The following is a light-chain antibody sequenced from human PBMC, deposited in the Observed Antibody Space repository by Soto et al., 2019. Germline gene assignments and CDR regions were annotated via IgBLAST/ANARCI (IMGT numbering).Light chain of an antibody. V-gene: IGLV2-14*01. CDR3: SSYTTSSTVV. CDR1: SSDVGPYNY. J-gene: IGLJ2*01. CDR2: EVS. Sequence: QSALTQPASVSGSPGQSITISCTGTSSDVGPYNYVSWYQQHPGKAPKVMIYEVSNRPSGVSNRFSGSKSGNTASLTISGLQAEDEADYYCSSYTTSSTVVFGGGTKLT.